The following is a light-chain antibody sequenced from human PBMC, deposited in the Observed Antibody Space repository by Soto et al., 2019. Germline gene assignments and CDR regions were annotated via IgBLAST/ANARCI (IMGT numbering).Light chain of an antibody. CDR2: AAS. Sequence: DIQMTQSPSAVSASAGDRVTITCRASQDIGNSLAWFQQKPGKVPERLIYAASTLQSGVPSRFSGSGSGTEFTLTISSLQPEDFASYYCLQHNGYPFTFGPGTKVDV. J-gene: IGKJ3*01. V-gene: IGKV1-17*03. CDR3: LQHNGYPFT. CDR1: QDIGNS.